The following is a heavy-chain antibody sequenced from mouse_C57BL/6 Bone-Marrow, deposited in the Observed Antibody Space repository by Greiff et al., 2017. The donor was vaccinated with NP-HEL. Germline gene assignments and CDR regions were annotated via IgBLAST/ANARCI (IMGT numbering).Heavy chain of an antibody. Sequence: QVQLKQPGAELVKPGASVKLSCKASGYTFTSYWMHWVKQRPGQGLEWIGEIDPSDSYTNYNQKFKGKSTLTVDKTSSTAYMQISSLTAEDSAVYYCARAGDGGFDYWGQGTTLTVSS. J-gene: IGHJ2*01. D-gene: IGHD3-3*01. CDR3: ARAGDGGFDY. V-gene: IGHV1-69*01. CDR1: GYTFTSYW. CDR2: IDPSDSYT.